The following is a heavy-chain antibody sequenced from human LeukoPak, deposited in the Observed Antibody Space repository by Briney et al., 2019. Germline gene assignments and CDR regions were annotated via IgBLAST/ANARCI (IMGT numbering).Heavy chain of an antibody. CDR1: GFTFSTYA. CDR2: ISYDGSKE. CDR3: ARGGGLSYDSGNYYNPYFDH. D-gene: IGHD3-10*01. J-gene: IGHJ4*02. Sequence: GGSLRLSCAASGFTFSTYAMHWVRQAPGKGLEWVAVISYDGSKEYYADSVKGRFTISRDNSKNTLFLQMNSLRAEDTAVYYCARGGGLSYDSGNYYNPYFDHWGRGTLVSVSS. V-gene: IGHV3-30-3*01.